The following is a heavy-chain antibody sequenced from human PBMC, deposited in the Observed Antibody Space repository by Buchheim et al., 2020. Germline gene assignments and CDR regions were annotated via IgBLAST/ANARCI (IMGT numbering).Heavy chain of an antibody. V-gene: IGHV3-15*01. D-gene: IGHD3-9*01. Sequence: EVQLVESGGGLVGPGGSLTLSCATSGFTFHDHWMSWIRQAPGKGLEWIARVKSTSAGGTIDYVTTVKGRFVISRDGSKNIFYLQMNSLKNEDTAVYYCTTEPRYWGQGTL. CDR2: VKSTSAGGTI. J-gene: IGHJ4*02. CDR3: TTEPRY. CDR1: GFTFHDHW.